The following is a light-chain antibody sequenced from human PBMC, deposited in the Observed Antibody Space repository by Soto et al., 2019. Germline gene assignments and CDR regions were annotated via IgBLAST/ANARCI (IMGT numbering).Light chain of an antibody. J-gene: IGLJ1*01. CDR3: QSYDSSLGYV. V-gene: IGLV1-40*01. Sequence: QSVLTQPPSVSGAPGQRVTISCNGSSSNIGAGYDVHWYQQLPGTAPKLLIYGNNNRPSGVPDRFSGSKSGTSASLAITGLQAEDEADYYCQSYDSSLGYVFGTGTKLTVL. CDR1: SSNIGAGYD. CDR2: GNN.